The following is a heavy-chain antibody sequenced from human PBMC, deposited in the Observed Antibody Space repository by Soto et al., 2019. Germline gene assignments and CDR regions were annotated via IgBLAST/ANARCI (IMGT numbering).Heavy chain of an antibody. CDR1: GFTFSSYA. J-gene: IGHJ6*02. D-gene: IGHD3-22*01. CDR2: ISYDGSNK. V-gene: IGHV3-30-3*01. CDR3: ARDSTDMMVVVTPGWDYGMDV. Sequence: GSLRLSCAASGFTFSSYAMHWVRQAPGKGLEWVAVISYDGSNKYYADSVKGRFTISRDNSKNTLYLQMNSLRAEDTAVYYCARDSTDMMVVVTPGWDYGMDVWGQGTTVTVSS.